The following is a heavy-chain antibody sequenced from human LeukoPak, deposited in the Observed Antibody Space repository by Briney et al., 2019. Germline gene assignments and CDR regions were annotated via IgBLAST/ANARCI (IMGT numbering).Heavy chain of an antibody. V-gene: IGHV4-30-4*01. CDR3: VRETYSGNQRGFDY. Sequence: SETLSLTCTVSGGSINNGDYYWSWIRQPPGKDLEWIGYIYYSGSTLYNPSLRSRVTMSIAMSKNQFSLKLNSVTAADTAVYYCVRETYSGNQRGFDYWGQGTLVTVSS. CDR1: GGSINNGDYY. CDR2: IYYSGST. D-gene: IGHD1-26*01. J-gene: IGHJ4*02.